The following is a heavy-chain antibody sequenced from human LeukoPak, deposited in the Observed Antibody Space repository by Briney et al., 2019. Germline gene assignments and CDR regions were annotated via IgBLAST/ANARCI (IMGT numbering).Heavy chain of an antibody. V-gene: IGHV4-59*08. CDR2: IYYSGST. CDR1: GGSISSYY. CDR3: ARGAARSHYYGMDV. D-gene: IGHD6-6*01. Sequence: SETLSLTCTVSGGSISSYYWSWIWQPPGKGLEWIGYIYYSGSTNYNPSLKSRVTISVDTSKNKFSLKLSSVTAADTAVYYCARGAARSHYYGMDVWGQGTTVTVSS. J-gene: IGHJ6*02.